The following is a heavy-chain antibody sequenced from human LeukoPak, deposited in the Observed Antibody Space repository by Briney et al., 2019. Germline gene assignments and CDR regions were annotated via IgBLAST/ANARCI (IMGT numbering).Heavy chain of an antibody. CDR3: GRRSVLASLHYFHL. J-gene: IGHJ4*01. Sequence: SETVSLTRAVSGGPIRIRNLYGSRIRQPPGKGLEWIGSIFYNGGTYYNPSLRSRVTISVDTSKNQFSLSLSSVTAADTAVYYCGRRSVLASLHYFHLWG. D-gene: IGHD3-3*02. CDR1: GGPIRIRNLY. CDR2: IFYNGGT. V-gene: IGHV4-39*01.